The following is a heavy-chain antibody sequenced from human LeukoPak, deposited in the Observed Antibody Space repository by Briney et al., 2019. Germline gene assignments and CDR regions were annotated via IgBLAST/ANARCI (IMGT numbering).Heavy chain of an antibody. CDR1: GGSISSYY. CDR2: IYYSGST. D-gene: IGHD1-26*01. Sequence: SETLSLTCTVSGGSISSYYWSWIRQPPGKGLEWIGYIYYSGSTNYNPSLKSRVTISVDTSKNQFSLKLSSVTAADTAVYYCARGEGGGGPYYYYYGMDVWGQGTTVTVSS. V-gene: IGHV4-59*01. CDR3: ARGEGGGGPYYYYYGMDV. J-gene: IGHJ6*02.